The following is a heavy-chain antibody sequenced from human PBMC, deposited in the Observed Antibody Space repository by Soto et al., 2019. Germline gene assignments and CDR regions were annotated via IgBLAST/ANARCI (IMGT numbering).Heavy chain of an antibody. CDR2: IYYSGST. Sequence: PSETLSLTCAVSGGSISSYYWSWIRQHPGKGLGWIGYIYYSGSTYYNPSLKSRVTISVDTSKNQFSLKLSSVTAADTAVYYCARSPYSSSWEDYYDSSGPLDYWGQGTLVTVSS. CDR3: ARSPYSSSWEDYYDSSGPLDY. CDR1: GGSISSYY. J-gene: IGHJ4*02. V-gene: IGHV4-59*06. D-gene: IGHD3-22*01.